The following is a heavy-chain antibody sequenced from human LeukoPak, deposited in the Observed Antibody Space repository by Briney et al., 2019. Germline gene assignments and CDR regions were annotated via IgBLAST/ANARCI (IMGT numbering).Heavy chain of an antibody. Sequence: GASVKVSCKASGYTFTSYYMHWVRQAPGQGLEWMGIINPSGGSTSYAQKFQGRVTMTRDMSTSTVYMELSSLRSEDTVVYYCARDRSGSSTSRYSSSWLFDYWGQGTLVTVSS. CDR1: GYTFTSYY. CDR3: ARDRSGSSTSRYSSSWLFDY. D-gene: IGHD6-13*01. V-gene: IGHV1-46*01. J-gene: IGHJ4*02. CDR2: INPSGGST.